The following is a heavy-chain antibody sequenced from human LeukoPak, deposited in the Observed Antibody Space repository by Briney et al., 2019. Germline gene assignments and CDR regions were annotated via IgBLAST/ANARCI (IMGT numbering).Heavy chain of an antibody. V-gene: IGHV4-59*01. CDR3: ARVAHYSGNEYDAYDM. CDR2: IYYTGST. J-gene: IGHJ3*02. CDR1: SGSITSYY. Sequence: SETLSLTCTVSSGSITSYYWSWIRQPPGKGLEWIGYIYYTGSTSYNPSLESRVTMSADTSKNQFSLKMSSVTAADTAVYYCARVAHYSGNEYDAYDMWGQGTMVTVSS. D-gene: IGHD4-23*01.